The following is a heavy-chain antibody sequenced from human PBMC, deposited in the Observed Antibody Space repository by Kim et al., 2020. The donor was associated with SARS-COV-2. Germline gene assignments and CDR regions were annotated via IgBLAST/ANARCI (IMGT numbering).Heavy chain of an antibody. V-gene: IGHV4-59*08. D-gene: IGHD6-25*01. J-gene: IGHJ3*02. CDR1: NGSIKTSF. CDR2: LHYMRSS. Sequence: SETLSLTCSVSNGSIKTSFWTWIRQSPGKGLEWIGYLHYMRSSKYNPSLASRVSISIDTSKNQVSLNLKSVTAADTALYYCATMMDGFGSSVGAFDIWGQGTQVIVSS. CDR3: ATMMDGFGSSVGAFDI.